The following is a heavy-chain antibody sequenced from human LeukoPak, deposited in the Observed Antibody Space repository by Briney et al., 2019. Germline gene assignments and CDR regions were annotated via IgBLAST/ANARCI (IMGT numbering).Heavy chain of an antibody. CDR3: ARALGDAFDI. Sequence: GGSLRLSCAASGFTVSSNYMSWVRQAPGKGLDWGSVIYSGDSTFYADSVKGRFTISRDNSKNTLYLQMNSLRAEDTAVYYCARALGDAFDIWGQGTMVTVSS. J-gene: IGHJ3*02. D-gene: IGHD3-16*01. V-gene: IGHV3-53*01. CDR1: GFTVSSNY. CDR2: IYSGDST.